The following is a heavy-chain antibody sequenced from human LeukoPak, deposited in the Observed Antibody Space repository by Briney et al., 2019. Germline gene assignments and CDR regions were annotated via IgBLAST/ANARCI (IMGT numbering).Heavy chain of an antibody. CDR2: IYYSGST. V-gene: IGHV4-30-4*08. D-gene: IGHD3-3*01. Sequence: SQTLSLTCTVSGGSISSGDYYWSWIRQPPGKGLEWIGYIYYSGSTYYNPSLKSRVTISIDTSKNQFSLKLSSVTAADTAVYYCARRSNYDFWSGYSNWFDPWGQGTLVTVSS. CDR3: ARRSNYDFWSGYSNWFDP. J-gene: IGHJ5*02. CDR1: GGSISSGDYY.